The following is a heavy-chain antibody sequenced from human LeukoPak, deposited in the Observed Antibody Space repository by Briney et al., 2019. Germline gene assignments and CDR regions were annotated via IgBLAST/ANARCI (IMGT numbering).Heavy chain of an antibody. Sequence: ASVKVSCKASGYTFTSYGISWVRQAPGQGLEWMGWISAYNGNTNYAQKLQGRVTMTTDTSTSTAYMELRSLRSDDTAVYYCARDLEIVVVPAPVNWFDPWGQGTLVTVSS. V-gene: IGHV1-18*01. D-gene: IGHD2-2*03. J-gene: IGHJ5*02. CDR1: GYTFTSYG. CDR3: ARDLEIVVVPAPVNWFDP. CDR2: ISAYNGNT.